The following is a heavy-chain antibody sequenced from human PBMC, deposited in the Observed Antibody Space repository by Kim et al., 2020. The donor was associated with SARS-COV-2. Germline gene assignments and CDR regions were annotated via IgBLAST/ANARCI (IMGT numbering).Heavy chain of an antibody. J-gene: IGHJ4*02. CDR3: AKGSLFDW. Sequence: GGSLRLSCAASGFSFSTIEMSWGRQAPGKGLEWVSTISPNGAQTHYADSVKGRFTISRDNSQNTLYLQMNSLRVEDTATYFCAKGSLFDWWGQGTLVTVSS. CDR2: ISPNGAQT. CDR1: GFSFSTIE. V-gene: IGHV3-23*01. D-gene: IGHD1-26*01.